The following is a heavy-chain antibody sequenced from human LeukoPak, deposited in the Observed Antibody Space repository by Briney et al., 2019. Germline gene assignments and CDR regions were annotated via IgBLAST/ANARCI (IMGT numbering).Heavy chain of an antibody. J-gene: IGHJ5*02. CDR3: ARWRHTLARRWFDP. CDR1: GGTFSNYA. D-gene: IGHD2-2*02. CDR2: IIPILDTT. V-gene: IGHV1-69*10. Sequence: ASVKVSCKASGGTFSNYAISWVRQAPGQGLEWRGGIIPILDTTNHAQKFQGRVTITADKSTSTAYMELSSLRSEDTAVYYCARWRHTLARRWFDPWGQGTLVTVSS.